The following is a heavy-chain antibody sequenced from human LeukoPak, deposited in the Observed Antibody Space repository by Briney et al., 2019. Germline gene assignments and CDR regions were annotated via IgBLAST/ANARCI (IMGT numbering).Heavy chain of an antibody. J-gene: IGHJ6*03. CDR2: ISYDGSNK. V-gene: IGHV3-30-3*01. CDR1: GFTFSSYA. CDR3: ARAAATPRAHYMDV. D-gene: IGHD6-13*01. Sequence: HPGRSLRLSCAASGFTFSSYAMHWVRQAPGKGLERVAVISYDGSNKYYADSVKGRFTISRDNAKNSLYLQMNSLRAEDTAVYYCARAAATPRAHYMDVWGKGTTVTVSS.